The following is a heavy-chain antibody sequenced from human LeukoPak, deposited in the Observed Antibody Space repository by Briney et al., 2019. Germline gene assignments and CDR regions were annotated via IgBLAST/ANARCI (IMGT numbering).Heavy chain of an antibody. CDR1: GFTFSSYS. CDR2: ISSRSSTI. V-gene: IGHV3-48*01. CDR3: ARDGYYYGSGSYYKVDFDY. J-gene: IGHJ4*02. Sequence: GGSLRLSCAASGFTFSSYSMNWVRQAPGKGLEWVSYISSRSSTIYYADSVKGRFAISRDNAKNSLYLQMNSLRAEDTAVYYCARDGYYYGSGSYYKVDFDYWGQGTLVTVSS. D-gene: IGHD3-10*01.